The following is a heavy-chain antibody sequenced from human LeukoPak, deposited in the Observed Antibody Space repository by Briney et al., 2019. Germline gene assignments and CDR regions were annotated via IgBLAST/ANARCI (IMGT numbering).Heavy chain of an antibody. CDR1: GFTFSSYA. D-gene: IGHD2-2*01. J-gene: IGHJ6*03. CDR3: AKDRYQLLSRNEQYYMDV. V-gene: IGHV3-23*01. Sequence: GGSLRLSCAASGFTFSSYAVSWVRQAPGKGLQWVSAISGSGGSTYSADSVKGRFTISRDNSKNTLYLQMNSLRAEDTALYYCAKDRYQLLSRNEQYYMDVWGKGTTVTVSS. CDR2: ISGSGGST.